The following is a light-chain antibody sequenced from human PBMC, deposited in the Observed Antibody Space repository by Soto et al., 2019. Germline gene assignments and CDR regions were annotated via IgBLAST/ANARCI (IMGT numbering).Light chain of an antibody. CDR3: QQYGNSPPT. J-gene: IGKJ4*01. CDR1: QSITSSY. Sequence: EIVLTQSPGTLSLSPGERATLSCRASQSITSSYLAWYQQKPGQAPRLLMYGASTRAPGIPDRLSGSGSGTDFTLPISRLEPEDSAVYYCQQYGNSPPTFGGGTKVDIK. CDR2: GAS. V-gene: IGKV3-20*01.